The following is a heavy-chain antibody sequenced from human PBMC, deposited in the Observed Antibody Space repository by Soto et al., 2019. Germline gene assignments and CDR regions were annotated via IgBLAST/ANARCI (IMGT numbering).Heavy chain of an antibody. Sequence: EVQLVESGGGLVQPGGSLRLSCAASGVTFNDYAMHWVRQAPGKGLDWVSGINWNRGNIGYADSVKGRFTISRDRAKNSLYLQMNSLRAEDTALYYCAKGGSSSGRYSDYWGQGTLVTVSS. D-gene: IGHD6-6*01. J-gene: IGHJ4*02. CDR1: GVTFNDYA. V-gene: IGHV3-9*01. CDR3: AKGGSSSGRYSDY. CDR2: INWNRGNI.